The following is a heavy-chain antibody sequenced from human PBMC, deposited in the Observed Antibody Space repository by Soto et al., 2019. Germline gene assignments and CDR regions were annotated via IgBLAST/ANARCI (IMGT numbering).Heavy chain of an antibody. Sequence: ASVKVSCKASGYTFSSYGVTWVRQAPGQGLEWMGWISDDNGNTEYAQKFQGRVIMTTDTSSSTAYMEVRSLRSDDTAIYYCARVGTNWNLSDTYRSLDAWGQGTTVTVSS. CDR2: ISDDNGNT. D-gene: IGHD3-16*02. CDR1: GYTFSSYG. V-gene: IGHV1-18*04. CDR3: ARVGTNWNLSDTYRSLDA. J-gene: IGHJ6*02.